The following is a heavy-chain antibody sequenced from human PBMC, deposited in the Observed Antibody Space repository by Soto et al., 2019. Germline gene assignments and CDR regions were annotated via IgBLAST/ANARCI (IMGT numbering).Heavy chain of an antibody. CDR2: IIPINGTT. CDR3: ARHITFGGVYPFDY. J-gene: IGHJ4*02. D-gene: IGHD3-16*01. CDR1: GGTFSSYA. Sequence: SVKVSCKASGGTFSSYAISWVRQAPGQGLEWMGGIIPINGTTNYAQKFQGRVTITTDESTSTAYMELRSLRSDDTAVYYCARHITFGGVYPFDYWGQGTLVTVSS. V-gene: IGHV1-69*05.